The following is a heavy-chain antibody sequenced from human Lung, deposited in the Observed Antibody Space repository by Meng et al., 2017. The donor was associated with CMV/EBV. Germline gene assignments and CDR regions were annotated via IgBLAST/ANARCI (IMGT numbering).Heavy chain of an antibody. CDR3: ARSEDGDITIFGVVIMDAFDI. CDR2: VSGYNDNT. CDR1: GYTFTNYV. D-gene: IGHD3-3*01. J-gene: IGHJ3*02. Sequence: AXVXVSXXASGYTFTNYVINWVRQAPGQGLEWMGWVSGYNDNTKYAQKLQDRVTMTTDISTSTAYMELSSLRSEDTAVYYCARSEDGDITIFGVVIMDAFDIWGQGXMVTVSS. V-gene: IGHV1-18*01.